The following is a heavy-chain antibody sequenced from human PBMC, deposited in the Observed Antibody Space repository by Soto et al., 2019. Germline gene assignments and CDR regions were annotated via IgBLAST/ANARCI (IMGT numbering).Heavy chain of an antibody. CDR2: ISGSGDST. D-gene: IGHD3-22*01. CDR3: AKGQPYYDSSGYYDPYGMDV. J-gene: IGHJ6*02. CDR1: GFTFSSYA. Sequence: GGSLRLSCVASGFTFSSYAMNWVRQAPGKGLEWVSAISGSGDSTYYIDSVKGRFTISRDNSKNTLSLQMNSLRVEDTAVYYCAKGQPYYDSSGYYDPYGMDVWGQGTTVTVSS. V-gene: IGHV3-23*01.